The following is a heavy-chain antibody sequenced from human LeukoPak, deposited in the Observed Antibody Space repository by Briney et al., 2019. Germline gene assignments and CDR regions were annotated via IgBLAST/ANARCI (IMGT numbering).Heavy chain of an antibody. CDR2: INSDGSSI. CDR1: GFTFSSHW. J-gene: IGHJ4*02. V-gene: IGHV3-74*01. Sequence: PGGSLRLSCAASGFTFSSHWMHWVRQAPGKGLVWVSRINSDGSSISYADSVKGRFPISRDNSKNTLYLQMNSLRAEDTAVYYCAREGGWPLDYWGQGTLVTVSS. CDR3: AREGGWPLDY. D-gene: IGHD6-19*01.